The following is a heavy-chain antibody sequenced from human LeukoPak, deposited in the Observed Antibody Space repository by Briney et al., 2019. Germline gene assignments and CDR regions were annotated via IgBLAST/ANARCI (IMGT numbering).Heavy chain of an antibody. D-gene: IGHD1-26*01. J-gene: IGHJ4*02. CDR3: ARRRDLYSGSYYSFDY. V-gene: IGHV5-51*01. CDR1: GSLFTSYW. Sequence: GASLQTSCKGSGSLFTSYWIGWVRPMPGKGLGWVGIIYTVGSATRYSPSFDGQVTTSADNTIRSSYLLWSRRKAAAPAIYCWARRRDLYSGSYYSFDYWGQGTLVTVSS. CDR2: IYTVGSAT.